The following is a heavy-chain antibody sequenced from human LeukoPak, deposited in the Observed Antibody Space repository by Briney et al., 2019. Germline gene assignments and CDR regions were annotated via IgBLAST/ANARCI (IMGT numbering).Heavy chain of an antibody. CDR3: ASHKWFGELYFDY. CDR2: IWYDGSNK. Sequence: PGGSLRLSCAASGFTFSSYGMHWVRQAPDKGLEWVAVIWYDGSNKYYADSVKGRFTISRDNSKNTLYLQMNSLRAEDTAVYYCASHKWFGELYFDYWGQGTLVTVSS. J-gene: IGHJ4*02. CDR1: GFTFSSYG. D-gene: IGHD3-10*01. V-gene: IGHV3-33*08.